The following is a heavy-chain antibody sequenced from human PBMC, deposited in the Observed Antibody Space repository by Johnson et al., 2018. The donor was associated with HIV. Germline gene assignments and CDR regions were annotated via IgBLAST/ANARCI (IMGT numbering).Heavy chain of an antibody. CDR2: IRYDGSNK. Sequence: QVQLVESGGGVVQPGRSLRLSCAASGFTFSSYAMHWVRQAPGKGLEWVAFIRYDGSNKYYADSVKGRFTISRDNSKNTLYLQMDSLGDEDTAVYYCARVQLLADDVFNIWGQGTMVTVSS. V-gene: IGHV3-30*04. J-gene: IGHJ3*02. CDR1: GFTFSSYA. D-gene: IGHD3-10*01. CDR3: ARVQLLADDVFNI.